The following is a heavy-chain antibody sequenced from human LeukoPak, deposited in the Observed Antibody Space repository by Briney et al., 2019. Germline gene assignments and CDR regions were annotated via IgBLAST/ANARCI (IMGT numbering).Heavy chain of an antibody. CDR1: GFTFSSYS. V-gene: IGHV3-48*01. Sequence: GGSLRLSCSASGFTFSSYSMNWVRQAPGKGLEWVSYITSSSSTIYYADSVKGRFTISRDNAENPLYLQMNSLRAEDTAVYYCARVVYGSGAYYRFFDYWGQGTLVTVSS. CDR3: ARVVYGSGAYYRFFDY. CDR2: ITSSSSTI. D-gene: IGHD3-10*01. J-gene: IGHJ4*02.